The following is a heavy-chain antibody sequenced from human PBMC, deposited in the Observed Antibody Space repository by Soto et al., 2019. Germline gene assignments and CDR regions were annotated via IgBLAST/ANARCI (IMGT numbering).Heavy chain of an antibody. J-gene: IGHJ4*02. CDR2: INAGNGNT. CDR1: GYTFTSYA. Sequence: GASVKVSCKASGYTFTSYAMHWVRQAPGQRLEWMGWINAGNGNTKYSQKFQGRVTITRDTSASTAYMELSSLRSEDTAVYYCASWLGQKRYVLRFLEWLSSLDYWGRGTLVTVSS. V-gene: IGHV1-3*01. CDR3: ASWLGQKRYVLRFLEWLSSLDY. D-gene: IGHD3-3*01.